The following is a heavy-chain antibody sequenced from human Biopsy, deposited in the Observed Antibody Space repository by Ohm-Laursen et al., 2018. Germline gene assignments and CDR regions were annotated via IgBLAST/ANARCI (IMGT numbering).Heavy chain of an antibody. Sequence: SLRLSCAAPGFTFSGYGMHWVRQAPGKGLEWVAVIWYDGTDKFYADSVKGRFTISRDNSKNTLYLHMNSLRAADTAVYYCARDRYYGSENYFSHYGLDVWGQGTTVTVSS. D-gene: IGHD3-10*01. V-gene: IGHV3-33*01. CDR2: IWYDGTDK. J-gene: IGHJ6*02. CDR1: GFTFSGYG. CDR3: ARDRYYGSENYFSHYGLDV.